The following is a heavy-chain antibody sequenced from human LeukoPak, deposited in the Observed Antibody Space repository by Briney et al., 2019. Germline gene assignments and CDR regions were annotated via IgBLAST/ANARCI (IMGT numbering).Heavy chain of an antibody. V-gene: IGHV3-21*01. J-gene: IGHJ3*02. D-gene: IGHD3-16*01. CDR2: ISTSGSYI. Sequence: GGSLRLSCAASGFTFSSYSMNWVRQAPGKGLEWVSYISTSGSYIYYSDSVKGRFTMSRDNAKNSLYLQMNGLSAEDTAVYYCARDARGHHAFDIGGQGTMVTVSS. CDR3: ARDARGHHAFDI. CDR1: GFTFSSYS.